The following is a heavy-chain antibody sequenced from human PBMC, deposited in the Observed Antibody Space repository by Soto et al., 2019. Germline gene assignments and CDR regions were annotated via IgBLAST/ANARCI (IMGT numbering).Heavy chain of an antibody. Sequence: TGGSLRLSCAASGFTFSSYGMHWVRQAPGKGLEWVAVISYDGSNKYYADSVKGRFTISRDNSKNTLYLQMNSLRAEDTAVYYCAKDSFCGGDCYDYYYGMDVWGQGTTVSVSS. J-gene: IGHJ6*02. CDR3: AKDSFCGGDCYDYYYGMDV. CDR1: GFTFSSYG. V-gene: IGHV3-30*18. CDR2: ISYDGSNK. D-gene: IGHD2-21*02.